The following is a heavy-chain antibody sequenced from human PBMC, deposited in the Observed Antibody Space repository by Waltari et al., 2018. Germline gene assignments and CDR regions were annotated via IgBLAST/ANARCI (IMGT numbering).Heavy chain of an antibody. Sequence: QVQLVESGGGVVQPGRSLRLSCAASGFTFSSYGMHWVRQAPGKGLELVAVIWYDGSNKYYADSVKGRFTISRDNSKNTLYLQMNSLRAEDTAVYYCARAIRTRWLQLSDYWGQGTLVTVSS. CDR2: IWYDGSNK. D-gene: IGHD5-12*01. CDR3: ARAIRTRWLQLSDY. J-gene: IGHJ4*02. V-gene: IGHV3-33*01. CDR1: GFTFSSYG.